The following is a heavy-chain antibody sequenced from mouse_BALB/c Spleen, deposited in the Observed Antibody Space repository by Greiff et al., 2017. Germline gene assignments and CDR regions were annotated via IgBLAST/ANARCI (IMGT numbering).Heavy chain of an antibody. CDR2: ISSGGSYT. CDR3: TREGLYYGYDWFAY. CDR1: GFTFSSYT. V-gene: IGHV5-6-4*01. D-gene: IGHD2-2*01. J-gene: IGHJ3*01. Sequence: EVKVVESGGGLVKPGGSLKLSCAASGFTFSSYTMSWVRQTPEKRLEWVATISSGGSYTYYPDSVKGRFTISRDNAKNTLYLQMSSLKSEDTAMYYCTREGLYYGYDWFAYWGQGTLVTVSA.